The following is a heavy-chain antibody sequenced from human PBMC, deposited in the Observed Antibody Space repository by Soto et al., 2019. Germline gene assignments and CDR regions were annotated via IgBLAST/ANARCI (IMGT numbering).Heavy chain of an antibody. V-gene: IGHV3-23*01. D-gene: IGHD3-3*01. CDR2: ISGSGGST. CDR3: AKVGTYYDFWSGYFDY. CDR1: GFTFSSYA. J-gene: IGHJ4*02. Sequence: TGGSLRLSCAASGFTFSSYAMSWVRQAPGKGLEWVSAISGSGGSTYYADSVKGRFTISRDNSKNTLYLQMNSLRAEDTAVYYCAKVGTYYDFWSGYFDYWGQGTLVTVSS.